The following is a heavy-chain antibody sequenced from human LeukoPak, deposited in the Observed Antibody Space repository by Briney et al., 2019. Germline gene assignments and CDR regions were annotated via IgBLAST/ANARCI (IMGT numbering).Heavy chain of an antibody. CDR2: IYTSGST. CDR3: AREHRDAEYFQH. J-gene: IGHJ1*01. Sequence: SETLSLTCNVSGDFITSGTYYWNWIRQPAGKGLEWIGRIYTSGSTNYNPSLKSRVTMSVDTSKNQFSLKLSSVTAADTAVYYCAREHRDAEYFQHWGQGTLVTVSS. CDR1: GDFITSGTYY. D-gene: IGHD1-14*01. V-gene: IGHV4-61*02.